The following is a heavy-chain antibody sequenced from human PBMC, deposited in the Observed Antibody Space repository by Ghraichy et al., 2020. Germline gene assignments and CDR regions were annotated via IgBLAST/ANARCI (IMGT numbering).Heavy chain of an antibody. D-gene: IGHD2-15*01. J-gene: IGHJ4*02. CDR3: ARALGGSYKGCDS. CDR1: GYTFTSYG. Sequence: NISCKASGYTFTSYGISWVRQAPGQRLEWMGWISAYNGDTSYAQKLQGRVTMTTDTSTSTVYMELRSLISDDTAVYYCARALGGSYKGCDSWGQGTLVTVSS. V-gene: IGHV1-18*01. CDR2: ISAYNGDT.